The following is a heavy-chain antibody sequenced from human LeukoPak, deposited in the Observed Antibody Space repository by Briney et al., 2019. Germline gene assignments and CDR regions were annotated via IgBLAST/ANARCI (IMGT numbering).Heavy chain of an antibody. CDR1: GDSISSSSYY. CDR3: ARHFYEAFEVVIPTNNLFDP. J-gene: IGHJ5*02. V-gene: IGHV4-39*01. CDR2: IYYTGNT. D-gene: IGHD3-3*01. Sequence: SETLSLTCTVSGDSISSSSYYWGWIRQPPGKGLEWIGCIYYTGNTYYNPSLRSRVTISVDTSNNQFSLKLRSVTAADTAVYYCARHFYEAFEVVIPTNNLFDPWGQGSLVTVSS.